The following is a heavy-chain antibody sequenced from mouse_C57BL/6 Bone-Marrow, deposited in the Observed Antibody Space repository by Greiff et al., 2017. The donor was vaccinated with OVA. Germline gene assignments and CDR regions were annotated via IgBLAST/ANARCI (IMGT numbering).Heavy chain of an antibody. J-gene: IGHJ4*01. CDR3: TPIYDGYPYAMDY. D-gene: IGHD2-3*01. Sequence: VQLQQSGAELVRPGASVTLSCKASGYTFTDYEMHWVKQTPVHGLEWIGAIDPETCGTAYNQKFKGKAILTADKSSSTAYMELRSLTSEDSAVYYCTPIYDGYPYAMDYWGQGTSVTVSS. CDR1: GYTFTDYE. V-gene: IGHV1-15*01. CDR2: IDPETCGT.